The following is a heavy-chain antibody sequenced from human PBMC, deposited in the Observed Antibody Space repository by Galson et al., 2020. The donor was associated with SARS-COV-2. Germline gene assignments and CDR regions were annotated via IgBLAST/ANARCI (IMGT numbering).Heavy chain of an antibody. CDR1: GFTFSSYW. Sequence: GGSLRLSSAASGFTFSSYWMHWVRQAPGKGLVWVSRIYSEGSSTSYADSVKGRFTISGDNAKNTLYLQMNSLRAEDTAVYYCARGDMGNYYFDDGGQGTLVTVSS. D-gene: IGHD3-10*01. CDR3: ARGDMGNYYFDD. J-gene: IGHJ4*02. CDR2: IYSEGSST. V-gene: IGHV3-74*01.